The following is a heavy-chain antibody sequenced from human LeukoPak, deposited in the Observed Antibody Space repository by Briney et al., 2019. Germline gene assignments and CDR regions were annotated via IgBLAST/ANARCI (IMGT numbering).Heavy chain of an antibody. Sequence: SGGSLRLSCAASSFTFSSYEMNWVRQAPGKGLVWVSRIKSDGSSTSYADSVKGRFTIARDNAKNTLYLQMNSLRPENTAVYYCARNDYLEDWGQGTLVTVPS. CDR3: ARNDYLED. J-gene: IGHJ1*01. V-gene: IGHV3-74*01. CDR2: IKSDGSST. CDR1: SFTFSSYE.